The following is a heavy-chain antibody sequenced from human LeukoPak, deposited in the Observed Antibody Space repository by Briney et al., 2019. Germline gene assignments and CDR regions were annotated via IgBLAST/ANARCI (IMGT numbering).Heavy chain of an antibody. D-gene: IGHD6-19*01. CDR1: GGSLSGYY. V-gene: IGHV4-34*01. CDR2: INHSGST. Sequence: PSETLSLTCAAYGGSLSGYYWSWIRQPPGKGLEWIGEINHSGSTNYNPSLKSRVTISVDTSKNQLSLKLSSMTAADTAVYYCARQWLVSPLFDYWGQGTLVTVSS. CDR3: ARQWLVSPLFDY. J-gene: IGHJ4*02.